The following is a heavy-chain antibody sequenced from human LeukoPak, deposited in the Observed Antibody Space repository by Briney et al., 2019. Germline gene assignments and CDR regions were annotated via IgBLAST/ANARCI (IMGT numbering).Heavy chain of an antibody. D-gene: IGHD5-24*01. V-gene: IGHV3-30*18. CDR1: GFTFSSYG. CDR3: AKSRDGMDV. CDR2: ISYDGSNK. Sequence: GGSLRLSCAASGFTFSSYGMHWVRQAPGKGLEWVAVISYDGSNKYYADSVKGRFTISRDNSKNTLYLQMNSLRAEDTAVYYCAKSRDGMDVWGQGTLVTVSS. J-gene: IGHJ6*02.